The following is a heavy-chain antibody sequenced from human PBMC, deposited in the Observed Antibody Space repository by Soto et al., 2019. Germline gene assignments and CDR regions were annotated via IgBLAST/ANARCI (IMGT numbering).Heavy chain of an antibody. D-gene: IGHD3-16*01. V-gene: IGHV4-30-4*01. J-gene: IGHJ5*02. CDR3: ARDAYGGEATSYDP. CDR2: IYYSGST. CDR1: GGSISSSSYY. Sequence: PSETLSLTCTVSGGSISSSSYYWSWIRQPPGKGLEWIGYIYYSGSTYYNPSLKSRVTISVDTSKNQFSLKLSSVTAADTAVYYCARDAYGGEATSYDPWGQGTLVTVSS.